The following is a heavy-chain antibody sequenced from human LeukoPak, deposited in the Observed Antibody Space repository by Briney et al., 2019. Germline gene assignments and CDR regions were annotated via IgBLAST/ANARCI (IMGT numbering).Heavy chain of an antibody. D-gene: IGHD2-2*02. J-gene: IGHJ6*03. CDR3: ARSCSSTSCYTSEDYYMDV. CDR2: MNPNSGNT. CDR1: GYTFTSYD. V-gene: IGHV1-8*01. Sequence: GASVKVSCKASGYTFTSYDINWVRQATGQGLEWMGRMNPNSGNTGYAQKFQGRVTMTRNTSISTAYMELSSLRSEDTAVYYCARSCSSTSCYTSEDYYMDVWGKGTTVTVSS.